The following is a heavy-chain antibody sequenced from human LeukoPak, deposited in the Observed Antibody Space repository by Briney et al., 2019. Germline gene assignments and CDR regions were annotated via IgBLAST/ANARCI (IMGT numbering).Heavy chain of an antibody. V-gene: IGHV3-66*01. CDR3: AGGVVAPDY. CDR2: LYSGGDR. J-gene: IGHJ4*02. D-gene: IGHD2-15*01. Sequence: GGSLKLSCAASEFSVSDNYMSWVRQAPGKGLEWVSVLYSGGDRYYADSVKGRFTISGDSSKNTLVFQMTNLRAEDTGVYYCAGGVVAPDYWGQGILVTVSS. CDR1: EFSVSDNY.